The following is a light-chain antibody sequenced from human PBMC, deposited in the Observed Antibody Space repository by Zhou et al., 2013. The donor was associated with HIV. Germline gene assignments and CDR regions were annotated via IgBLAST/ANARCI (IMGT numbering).Light chain of an antibody. J-gene: IGKJ2*01. V-gene: IGKV3D-20*02. CDR1: QSVSSRY. CDR3: QQRNNWPMYT. CDR2: GAS. Sequence: EIVLTQSPGTLSLSPGERAALSCRASQSVSSRYLAWYQQKLGQAPRLLIFGASSRAPGIPDRFSGSESGTDFTLTISRLEPEDFAIYYCQQRNNWPMYTFGQGTKLEIK.